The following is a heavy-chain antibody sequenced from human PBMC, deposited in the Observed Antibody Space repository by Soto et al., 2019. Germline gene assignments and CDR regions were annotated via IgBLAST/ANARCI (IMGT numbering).Heavy chain of an antibody. CDR2: IRGKADSYAT. J-gene: IGHJ4*02. CDR3: TRLAEWELQEDY. D-gene: IGHD1-26*01. CDR1: GFTFSGSP. V-gene: IGHV3-73*02. Sequence: EVQLVESGGGLVQPGGSLKLSCAASGFTFSGSPMHWVRQASGNGLEWVGRIRGKADSYATAYAASVNGSFTIFRDESKNTAYLQMNSLKTEYTAVYYCTRLAEWELQEDYWGQGTLVTFSS.